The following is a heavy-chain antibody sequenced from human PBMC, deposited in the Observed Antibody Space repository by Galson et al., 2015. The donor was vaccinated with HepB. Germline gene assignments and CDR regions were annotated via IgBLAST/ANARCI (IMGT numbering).Heavy chain of an antibody. CDR3: TRQRTPRRGWRAGANALPGAFDI. CDR1: GFTFGDYA. J-gene: IGHJ3*02. CDR2: IRSKAYGGTT. Sequence: SLRLSCAASGFTFGDYAMSWFRQAPGKGLEWVGFIRSKAYGGTTEYAASVKGRFTISRDDSKSIAYLQMNSLKTEDTAVYYCTRQRTPRRGWRAGANALPGAFDIWGQGTMVTVSS. D-gene: IGHD1-26*01. V-gene: IGHV3-49*03.